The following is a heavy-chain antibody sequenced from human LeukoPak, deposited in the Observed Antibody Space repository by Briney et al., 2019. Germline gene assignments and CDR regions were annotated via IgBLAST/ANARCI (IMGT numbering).Heavy chain of an antibody. Sequence: ASVKVSCKASGYTFTSYGISWVRQAPGQGLEWMGWISAYNGNTNYAQKLQGRVTMTTDTSTSTAYMELRSLRSDDTAVYYCASGSWGYSYGYALDYWGQGTPVTVSS. CDR2: ISAYNGNT. CDR1: GYTFTSYG. V-gene: IGHV1-18*01. CDR3: ASGSWGYSYGYALDY. D-gene: IGHD5-18*01. J-gene: IGHJ4*02.